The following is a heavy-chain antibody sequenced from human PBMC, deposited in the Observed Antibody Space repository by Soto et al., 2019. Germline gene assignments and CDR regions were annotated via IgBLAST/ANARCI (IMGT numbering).Heavy chain of an antibody. J-gene: IGHJ6*02. V-gene: IGHV1-69*13. CDR1: GGTFSSYA. CDR3: ARVNGSSWTYYYYDYGMDV. D-gene: IGHD6-13*01. Sequence: ASVKVSCKASGGTFSSYAISWVRQAPGQGLEWMGGISPIFGTANYAQKFQGRVTITADESTSTAYMELSSLRSEDTAVYYCARVNGSSWTYYYYDYGMDVWGQGTTVTVSS. CDR2: ISPIFGTA.